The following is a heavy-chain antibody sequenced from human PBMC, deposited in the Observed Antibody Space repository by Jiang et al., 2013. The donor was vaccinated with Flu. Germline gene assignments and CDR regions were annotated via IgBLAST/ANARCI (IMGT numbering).Heavy chain of an antibody. CDR2: ISNIDTM. CDR1: GFTFSDYY. Sequence: LVESGGGLVKPGGSLRLSCAASGFTFSDYYMSWIRQAPGKGLEWLSYISNIDTMYYADSVKGRFTISRDNAKNSLYLQMNSLRAEDTAVYYCARGSRLGARRNWNFDLWGRGTLVTVSS. J-gene: IGHJ2*01. V-gene: IGHV3-11*01. CDR3: ARGSRLGARRNWNFDL. D-gene: IGHD6-6*01.